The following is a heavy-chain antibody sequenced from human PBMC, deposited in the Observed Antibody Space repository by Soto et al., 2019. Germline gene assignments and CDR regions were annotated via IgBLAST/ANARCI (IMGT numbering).Heavy chain of an antibody. CDR1: GGSISSGGYS. J-gene: IGHJ4*02. CDR2: IYHSGST. CDR3: ARGVRAGIYYFDY. V-gene: IGHV4-30-2*01. D-gene: IGHD2-8*01. Sequence: SETLSLTCAVSGGSISSGGYSWSWIRQPPGKGLEWIGYIYHSGSTYYNPSLKSRVTISVDRSKNQFSLKLSSVTAADTAVYYCARGVRAGIYYFDYWGQGTLVTVSS.